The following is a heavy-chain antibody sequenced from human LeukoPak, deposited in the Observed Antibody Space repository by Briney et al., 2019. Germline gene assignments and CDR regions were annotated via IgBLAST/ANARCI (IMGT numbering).Heavy chain of an antibody. CDR3: ARIRGFGADYYYYYMDV. Sequence: SETLSLTCTVSGGSISSSSYYWGWIRQPPGKGLEWIGSIYYSGSTYYNPSLKSRVTISVDTSKNQFSLKLSSVAAADTAVYYCARIRGFGADYYYYYMDVWGKGTTVTVSS. CDR2: IYYSGST. D-gene: IGHD3-10*01. CDR1: GGSISSSSYY. J-gene: IGHJ6*03. V-gene: IGHV4-39*01.